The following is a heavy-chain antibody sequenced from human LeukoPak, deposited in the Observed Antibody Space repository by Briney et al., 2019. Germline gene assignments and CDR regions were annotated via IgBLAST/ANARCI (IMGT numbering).Heavy chain of an antibody. D-gene: IGHD3-16*01. CDR3: AKESVVRVMGFDY. CDR1: GFSFGTYA. V-gene: IGHV3-23*01. J-gene: IGHJ4*02. CDR2: ISGSGGST. Sequence: GGSLRLSCAASGFSFGTYAMSWIRQAPGKGLEWVSGISGSGGSTYYADSVKGRFTISRDNSRNTLYLQMRSLRAEDTAVYHCAKESVVRVMGFDYWGQGTLVTVSS.